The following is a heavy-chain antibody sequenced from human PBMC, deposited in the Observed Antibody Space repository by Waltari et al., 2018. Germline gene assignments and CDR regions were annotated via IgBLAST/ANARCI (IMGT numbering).Heavy chain of an antibody. D-gene: IGHD6-6*01. CDR2: VYYTGKT. CDR3: VREPSSSEGLDP. Sequence: QPHLQESGPGLVKPSETLSLTCTVSGGSVSSSSYYWGWVRQSPGKGLEWMGGVYYTGKTYHNPSLKRRFTRSVDGSKNQFSLSVNAGTAADTAVYYCVREPSSSEGLDPWGQGSLVYVSS. CDR1: GGSVSSSSYY. V-gene: IGHV4-39*07. J-gene: IGHJ5*02.